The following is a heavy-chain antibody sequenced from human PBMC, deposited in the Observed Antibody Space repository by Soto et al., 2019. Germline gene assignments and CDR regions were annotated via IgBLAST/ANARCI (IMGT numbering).Heavy chain of an antibody. CDR1: GVSISSNYY. J-gene: IGHJ4*02. CDR3: VSSVGWYESDY. CDR2: ISHIGSV. V-gene: IGHV4-4*02. D-gene: IGHD6-19*01. Sequence: QVLLQESGPGLVQPSGTLSLSCAVSGVSISSNYYWGWVRQSPGKGLEWLGDISHIGSVNYSPSLMSRVTISMDRSENQFSLKLNSVTASDTAVYYCVSSVGWYESDYWGQGTLVIVSS.